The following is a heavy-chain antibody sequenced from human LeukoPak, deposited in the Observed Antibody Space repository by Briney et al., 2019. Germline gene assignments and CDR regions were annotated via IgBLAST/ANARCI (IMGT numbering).Heavy chain of an antibody. D-gene: IGHD1-26*01. CDR2: TYYRSKWNN. Sequence: PSQTLSLTCAISGDSVSTNSATWTWLRQSPSRGLEWLGRTYYRSKWNNDYAVSMKSRITINPDTSKNQFSLQLNSVTPEDTAVYCCARLVGASWFDSWGQGTLVTVSS. V-gene: IGHV6-1*01. CDR1: GDSVSTNSAT. J-gene: IGHJ5*01. CDR3: ARLVGASWFDS.